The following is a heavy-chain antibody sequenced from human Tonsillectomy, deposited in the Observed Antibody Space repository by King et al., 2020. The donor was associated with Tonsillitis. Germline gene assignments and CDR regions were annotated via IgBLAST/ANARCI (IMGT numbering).Heavy chain of an antibody. Sequence: VQLVESGGGLVQSGGSLRLSCVASGITFSPYWMAWVRQAPGKGLEWVAYINEDGSQTSYIDSVKGRFTSSRENAKNSLSLQMNSLRAEDTAVFYCARYNHGGSFDYWGQGTLVTVSS. CDR1: GITFSPYW. J-gene: IGHJ4*02. V-gene: IGHV3-7*01. D-gene: IGHD1-14*01. CDR2: INEDGSQT. CDR3: ARYNHGGSFDY.